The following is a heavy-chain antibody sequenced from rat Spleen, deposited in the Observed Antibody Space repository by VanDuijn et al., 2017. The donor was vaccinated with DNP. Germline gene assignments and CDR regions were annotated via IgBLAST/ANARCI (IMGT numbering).Heavy chain of an antibody. J-gene: IGHJ2*01. CDR1: GFTFSGYN. CDR2: IMYDGRST. V-gene: IGHV5S10*01. D-gene: IGHD1-11*01. Sequence: EVQLVESGGGLVQPGRSLKLSCAASGFTFSGYNMAWVRQAPKKGLEWVATIMYDGRSTYYGDSVKGRFTISRDNAKSTLYLQMDSLRSEDTATYYCATHTAALDYWGQGVMVTVSS. CDR3: ATHTAALDY.